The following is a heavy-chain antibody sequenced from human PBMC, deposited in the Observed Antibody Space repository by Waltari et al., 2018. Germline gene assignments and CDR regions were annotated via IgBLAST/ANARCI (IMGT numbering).Heavy chain of an antibody. D-gene: IGHD2-2*01. CDR3: SRQVLGYCTSAACRRLES. Sequence: QVQLQESGPGLVKSSETLSLTCDVSGYAVNSGLYGGGTRQAPGKGLEWVATIYHDGAAFYNPSLKSRLSVSMDTSKNQISLTLKSVTAADTAVYYCSRQVLGYCTSAACRRLESWGQGTLVTVSS. CDR1: GYAVNSGLY. V-gene: IGHV4-38-2*01. CDR2: IYHDGAA. J-gene: IGHJ4*02.